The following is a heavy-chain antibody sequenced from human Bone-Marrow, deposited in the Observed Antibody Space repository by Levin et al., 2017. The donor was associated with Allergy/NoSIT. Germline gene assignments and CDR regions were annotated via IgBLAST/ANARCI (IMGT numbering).Heavy chain of an antibody. Sequence: SQTLSLTCTVSDASITNYYWSWIRQSPEKGLEWIGFIYYRGNTNYNPSLKSRVTTSIDTSKNQFYLNLRSVTAADSATYYCVRVTSSSYWHFDLWGRGTQVTVSS. D-gene: IGHD6-6*01. CDR3: VRVTSSSYWHFDL. J-gene: IGHJ2*01. V-gene: IGHV4-59*01. CDR2: IYYRGNT. CDR1: DASITNYY.